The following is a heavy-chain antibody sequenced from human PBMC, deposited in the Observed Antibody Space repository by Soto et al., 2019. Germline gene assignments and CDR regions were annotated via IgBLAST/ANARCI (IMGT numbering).Heavy chain of an antibody. J-gene: IGHJ4*02. CDR2: IYSSGST. V-gene: IGHV4-4*07. D-gene: IGHD3-22*01. CDR3: ARGGDSSGYYYPSDY. CDR1: GDSIRTYY. Sequence: PSETLSLTCTVSGDSIRTYYWSWIRQPAGKGLEWIGRIYSSGSTNYNPSLKSRVTMSVDTSKNQFSLKLSSVTAADTAVYYCARGGDSSGYYYPSDYWGQGTLVTVS.